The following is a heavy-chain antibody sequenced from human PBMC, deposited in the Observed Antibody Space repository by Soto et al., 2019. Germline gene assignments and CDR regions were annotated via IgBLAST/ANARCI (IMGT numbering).Heavy chain of an antibody. V-gene: IGHV3-23*01. J-gene: IGHJ4*02. CDR2: LSGSGGTT. D-gene: IGHD3-10*01. Sequence: EVQLLASGGGLVHPGGSLRLSCAASGLTFTSYAMSWVRQAPGKGLEWVSGLSGSGGTTYYAYSVKGRFTLSRDNSKNTLYLQMDSLRAEDTAVYYCAKDRRISMVRGYYFEYWGQGTLVTVSS. CDR3: AKDRRISMVRGYYFEY. CDR1: GLTFTSYA.